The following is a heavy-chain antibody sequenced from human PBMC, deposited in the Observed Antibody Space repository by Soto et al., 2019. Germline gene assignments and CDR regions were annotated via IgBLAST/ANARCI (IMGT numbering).Heavy chain of an antibody. V-gene: IGHV3-7*01. J-gene: IGHJ4*02. CDR3: ARISRSGSPEY. CDR2: IKEDGSVR. D-gene: IGHD3-10*01. Sequence: GGSLRLSCAASGFSFSTYWMHWVRRAPGKGLEWLASIKEDGSVRSYVDSVRGRFTISRDNAKNSLDLQMNSLRAEDTAVYFCARISRSGSPEYWGQGTLVTVSS. CDR1: GFSFSTYW.